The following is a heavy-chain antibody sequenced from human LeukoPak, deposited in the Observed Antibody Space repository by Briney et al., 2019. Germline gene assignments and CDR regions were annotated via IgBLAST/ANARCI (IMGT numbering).Heavy chain of an antibody. V-gene: IGHV1-2*02. CDR2: INPNSGGT. CDR1: GYTFTGYY. J-gene: IGHJ5*02. Sequence: ASVKVSCKASGYTFTGYYMHWVRQAPGQGLEWMGWINPNSGGTNYAQKFQGRVTMTSDTSISTAYMELSRLRSDDTAEYYCARESVPRRFDPWGQGTLVTVSS. CDR3: ARESVPRRFDP. D-gene: IGHD1-14*01.